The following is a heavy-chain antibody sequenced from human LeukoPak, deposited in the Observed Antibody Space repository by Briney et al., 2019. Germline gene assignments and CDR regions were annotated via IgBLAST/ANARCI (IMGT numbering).Heavy chain of an antibody. CDR2: IGTGTSTI. J-gene: IGHJ4*02. D-gene: IGHD7-27*01. CDR1: GFTYSTYS. Sequence: GGSLRLSCAASGFTYSTYSMNWLRQAPGKGLEWVSHIGTGTSTIGYADSMKGRFTISRDNAKNSVDLQMSTLRVDDSAVYYCVRDKDWGFDSWGQGTLVTVSS. CDR3: VRDKDWGFDS. V-gene: IGHV3-48*01.